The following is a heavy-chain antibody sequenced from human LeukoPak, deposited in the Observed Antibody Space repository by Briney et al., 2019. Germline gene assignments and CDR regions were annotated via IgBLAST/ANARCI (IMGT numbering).Heavy chain of an antibody. CDR1: GFIVSSNC. CDR2: IYSDGST. D-gene: IGHD6-13*01. V-gene: IGHV3-53*01. CDR3: ARDFSPGYSSSWTDRYDY. J-gene: IGHJ4*02. Sequence: GGSLRLSCAASGFIVSSNCMSWVRQAPGKGLEWVSIIYSDGSTYYAGSVKGRFTISRDNFKNILYFDMNSLRVEDTAVYYCARDFSPGYSSSWTDRYDYWGQGTLVTVSS.